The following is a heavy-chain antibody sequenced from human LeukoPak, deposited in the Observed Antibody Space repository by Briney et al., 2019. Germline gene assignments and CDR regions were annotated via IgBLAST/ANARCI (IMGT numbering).Heavy chain of an antibody. CDR1: GFTLSSYS. Sequence: GGSLRLSCAVSGFTLSSYSMNWVRQAPGKGLEWVSSISSSGSYIFYADSVKGRFTISRDNAKNSPYLQMDSLRAEDTAVYYCARDGGGAVITPVDYWGQGTLVTVSS. D-gene: IGHD4-23*01. J-gene: IGHJ4*02. V-gene: IGHV3-21*01. CDR3: ARDGGGAVITPVDY. CDR2: ISSSGSYI.